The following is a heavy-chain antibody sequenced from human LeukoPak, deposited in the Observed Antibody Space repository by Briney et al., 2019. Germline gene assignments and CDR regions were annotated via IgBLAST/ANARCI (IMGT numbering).Heavy chain of an antibody. CDR1: GYTFTSYG. CDR3: ANLAGVVAGLDP. V-gene: IGHV1-18*01. J-gene: IGHJ5*02. CDR2: ISADNGFT. D-gene: IGHD6-19*01. Sequence: GASVKVSCKASGYTFTSYGINWVRQAPGQGLEWMGWISADNGFTASAQNLQGRVTMTTDISTNTAYMELRSLRSDDTAVYYCANLAGVVAGLDPWGQGTLVTVSS.